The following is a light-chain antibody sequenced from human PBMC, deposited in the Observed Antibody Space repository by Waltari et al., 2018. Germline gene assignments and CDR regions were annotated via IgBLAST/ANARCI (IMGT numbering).Light chain of an antibody. CDR1: HSVSSTY. CDR3: QQYGSSPPLT. CDR2: GAS. Sequence: EILLTQSPGTLSLSPGERATLSCRASHSVSSTYLAWYQQKPGQAPRLLIDGASSRAAGVPDRFSGSGSGTDYTLTISRLEPEDFAVYYCQQYGSSPPLTFGGGTKVEIK. J-gene: IGKJ4*01. V-gene: IGKV3-20*01.